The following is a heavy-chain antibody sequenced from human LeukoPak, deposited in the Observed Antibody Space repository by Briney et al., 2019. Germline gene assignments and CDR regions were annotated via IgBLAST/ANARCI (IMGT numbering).Heavy chain of an antibody. J-gene: IGHJ5*02. V-gene: IGHV3-7*01. CDR3: ARGYYARYNWFDP. D-gene: IGHD1-26*01. CDR1: GFTFSSYW. CDR2: IKQDGSEK. Sequence: PGGSLRLSCAASGFTFSSYWMSWVRQAPGKGLEWVANIKQDGSEKYYVDSVKGRFTISRDNAKNSLYLQMNSLRAEDTAVYYCARGYYARYNWFDPWGQGTLVTVSS.